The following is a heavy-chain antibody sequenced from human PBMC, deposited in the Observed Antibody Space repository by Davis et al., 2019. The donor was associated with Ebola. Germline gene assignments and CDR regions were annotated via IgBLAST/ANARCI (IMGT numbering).Heavy chain of an antibody. V-gene: IGHV3-74*01. D-gene: IGHD4-23*01. J-gene: IGHJ4*02. CDR1: GFIFSDYW. Sequence: GESLKISCAASGFIFSDYWMHWVRQAPGKGLVWVSRINGDGTITNYADSVKGRFTISRDNAKNTLYLQMNSRRVEDTAIYYCVRGAVVNGRFDYGAQGTLVTISS. CDR3: VRGAVVNGRFDY. CDR2: INGDGTIT.